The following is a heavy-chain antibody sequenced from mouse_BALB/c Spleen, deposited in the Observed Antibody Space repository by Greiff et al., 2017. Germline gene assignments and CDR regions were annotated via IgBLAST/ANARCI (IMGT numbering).Heavy chain of an antibody. CDR3: ARDYYGSSYWFAY. CDR2: IYPYNGGT. J-gene: IGHJ3*01. Sequence: EVKLMESGPELVKPGASVKISCKASGYTFTDYNMHWVKQSHGKSLEWIGYIYPYNGGTGYNQKFKSKATLTVDNSSSTAYMELRSLTSEDSAVYYCARDYYGSSYWFAYWGQGTLVTVSA. V-gene: IGHV1S29*02. CDR1: GYTFTDYN. D-gene: IGHD1-1*01.